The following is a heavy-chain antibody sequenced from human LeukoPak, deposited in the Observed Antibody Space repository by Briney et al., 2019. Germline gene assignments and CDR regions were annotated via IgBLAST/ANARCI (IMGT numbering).Heavy chain of an antibody. J-gene: IGHJ4*01. CDR2: ISSSGSTM. Sequence: GGSLRLSCAASGFTFSRYEMNWVRQAPGKGLQWLSYISSSGSTMYYADSVKGRITISRDNAKNSLYLQMNSLRAEDTAVYYCARVLAGATYFDYWGQGTLVTVSS. V-gene: IGHV3-48*03. D-gene: IGHD1-26*01. CDR3: ARVLAGATYFDY. CDR1: GFTFSRYE.